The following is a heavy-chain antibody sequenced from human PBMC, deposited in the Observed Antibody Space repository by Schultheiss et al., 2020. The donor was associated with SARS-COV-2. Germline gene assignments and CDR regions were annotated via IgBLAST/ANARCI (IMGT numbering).Heavy chain of an antibody. CDR3: ARDGRHGSGNDYYYYGMDV. J-gene: IGHJ6*02. CDR2: IIPILGIA. D-gene: IGHD3-10*01. Sequence: SVKVSCKASGGTFSSYAISWVRQAPGQGLEWMGRIIPILGIANYAQKFQGRVTMTTDRSTSTAYMVLRSLRSDDTAVYYGARDGRHGSGNDYYYYGMDVWGQGTTVTVSS. CDR1: GGTFSSYA. V-gene: IGHV1-69*04.